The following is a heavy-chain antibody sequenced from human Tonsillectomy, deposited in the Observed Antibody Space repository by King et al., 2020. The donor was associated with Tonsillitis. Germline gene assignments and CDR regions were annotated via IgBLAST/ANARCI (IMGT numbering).Heavy chain of an antibody. Sequence: VQLQQWGAGLLKPSETLSLTCAVYGGSFSGYYWSWIRQPPGKGLEWIGEINHSGSTNSNPSLKSRVTLSVDTSKNQFSLKLRSVTAADTAVYYCARGGAYYYYMDVWDKGTTVTVSS. CDR1: GGSFSGYY. CDR2: INHSGST. D-gene: IGHD3-10*01. CDR3: ARGGAYYYYMDV. V-gene: IGHV4-34*01. J-gene: IGHJ6*03.